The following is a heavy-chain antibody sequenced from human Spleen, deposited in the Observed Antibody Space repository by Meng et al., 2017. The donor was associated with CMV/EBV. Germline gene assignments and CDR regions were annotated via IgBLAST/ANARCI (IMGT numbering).Heavy chain of an antibody. CDR2: INHSGST. CDR3: ARDSGGGFDP. J-gene: IGHJ5*02. CDR1: GGSFSGYY. D-gene: IGHD3-16*01. V-gene: IGHV4-34*01. Sequence: GSLRLSCAVYGGSFSGYYWSWIRQPPGKGLEWIGEINHSGSTNYNPSLKSRVTISVDTSKNQFSLKLSSVTAADTAVYYCARDSGGGFDPWGQGTLVTVSS.